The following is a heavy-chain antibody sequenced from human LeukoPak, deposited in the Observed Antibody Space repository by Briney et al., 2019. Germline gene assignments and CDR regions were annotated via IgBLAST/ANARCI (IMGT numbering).Heavy chain of an antibody. CDR1: GFNFGIYS. J-gene: IGHJ4*02. CDR3: VREKGGFGFVL. CDR2: VSAGSTGI. D-gene: IGHD3-16*01. V-gene: IGHV3-48*04. Sequence: GGSLRLSCAGSGFNFGIYSMDWVRQAPGKGLEWVAYVSAGSTGIFYAASVKGRFSISRDNAQKSLYLQMNSLRAEGTAIYYCVREKGGFGFVLWGRGTLVTVSS.